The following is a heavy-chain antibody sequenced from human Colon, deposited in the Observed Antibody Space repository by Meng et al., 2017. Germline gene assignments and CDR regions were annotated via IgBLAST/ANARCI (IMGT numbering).Heavy chain of an antibody. D-gene: IGHD4-17*01. CDR2: TYYRSKWYN. CDR1: GDSVSSKSVA. V-gene: IGHV6-1*01. Sequence: LSCVISGDSVSSKSVAWNWIRQSPSRGLEWLGRTYYRSKWYNDYAVSVKSRITINPDTSKNQFSLQLNSVTPGDTAVYYCARFHYGDNDAFDIWGQGTMVTVSS. J-gene: IGHJ3*02. CDR3: ARFHYGDNDAFDI.